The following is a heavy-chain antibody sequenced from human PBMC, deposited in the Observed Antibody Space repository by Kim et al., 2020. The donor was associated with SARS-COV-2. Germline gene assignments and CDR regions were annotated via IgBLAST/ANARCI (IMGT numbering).Heavy chain of an antibody. CDR1: GGTFSTFG. J-gene: IGHJ6*02. V-gene: IGHV1-69*13. CDR2: IIPVFGTV. Sequence: SVKVSCRASGGTFSTFGVVWVRQAPGQGLEWVGSIIPVFGTVNYAPSLQDRVTITADESTSTAYMEMSSLTSADTAVYYCAREYNWNDGGGLDGWGQGT. CDR3: AREYNWNDGGGLDG. D-gene: IGHD1-20*01.